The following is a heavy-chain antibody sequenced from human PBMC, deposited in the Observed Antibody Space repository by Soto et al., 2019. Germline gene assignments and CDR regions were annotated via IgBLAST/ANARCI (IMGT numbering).Heavy chain of an antibody. CDR2: ISGSGGST. V-gene: IGHV3-23*01. CDR3: ANLHNRDAYIGRYYYGMDV. Sequence: GGSLRLSCAASGFTFSSYAMSWVRQAPGKGLEWVSGISGSGGSTDYADSVKGRFTISRDNSKNTLYLQMNSLRAEDTAVYYCANLHNRDAYIGRYYYGMDVWGQGTTVTVSS. J-gene: IGHJ6*02. D-gene: IGHD1-1*01. CDR1: GFTFSSYA.